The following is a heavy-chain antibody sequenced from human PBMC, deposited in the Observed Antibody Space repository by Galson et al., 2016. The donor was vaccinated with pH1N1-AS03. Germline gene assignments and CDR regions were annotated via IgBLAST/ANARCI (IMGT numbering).Heavy chain of an antibody. D-gene: IGHD2-2*01. CDR3: ARRGHCTGISCYDLDS. J-gene: IGHJ4*02. CDR2: IYPCDSDT. CDR1: GDSFNTYW. Sequence: QSGAEVKKPGESLKISCKGSGDSFNTYWICWVRQMPGKGLEWMGIIYPCDSDTRYSPSFQGHVTISADASIGTAYLQWSSLKASDTAIYYCARRGHCTGISCYDLDSWGQGTMVTVSS. V-gene: IGHV5-51*03.